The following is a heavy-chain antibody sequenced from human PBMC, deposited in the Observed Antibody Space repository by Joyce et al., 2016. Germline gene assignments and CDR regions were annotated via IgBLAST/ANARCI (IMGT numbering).Heavy chain of an antibody. J-gene: IGHJ4*02. V-gene: IGHV3-72*01. CDR3: AVYIRGLPY. D-gene: IGHD3-16*01. Sequence: EVQVVESGGGLVQPEGSLRLSCAASGFTVSDHFMGWVRQPPGKGLEWVGRTKNREHHYITSYAASGKGRFTLSRDDSRNSLYLQMNSLRTRDTAVYYCAVYIRGLPYWGQGIQVTVSS. CDR1: GFTVSDHF. CDR2: TKNREHHYIT.